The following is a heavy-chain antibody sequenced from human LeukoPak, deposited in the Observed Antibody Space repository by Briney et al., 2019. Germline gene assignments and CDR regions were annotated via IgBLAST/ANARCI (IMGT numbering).Heavy chain of an antibody. V-gene: IGHV3-53*01. CDR1: GFTVSTDH. CDR3: ARVWELSFDH. Sequence: GGSLRLSCAASGFTVSTDHMSWVRQAPGKGLEWVAVSYSDDNGYYTESVMGRFIISRDNYKNALYLKMNSLRAEDTAIYYCARVWELSFDHWGQGTLVTVSS. D-gene: IGHD1-26*01. CDR2: SYSDDNG. J-gene: IGHJ4*02.